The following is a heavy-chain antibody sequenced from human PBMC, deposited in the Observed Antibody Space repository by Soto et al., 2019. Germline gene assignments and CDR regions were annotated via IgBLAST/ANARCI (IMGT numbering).Heavy chain of an antibody. V-gene: IGHV1-18*01. J-gene: IGHJ6*03. CDR3: ARPQSDYDILTGYHYYYYMDV. CDR1: GYTFTSYG. D-gene: IGHD3-9*01. CDR2: ISAYNGNT. Sequence: ASVKVSCKASGYTFTSYGISWVRQAPGQGLEWMGWISAYNGNTNYAQKLQGRVTMTTDTSTSTAYMELRSLRSDDTAVYYCARPQSDYDILTGYHYYYYMDVWGKGTTVTVSS.